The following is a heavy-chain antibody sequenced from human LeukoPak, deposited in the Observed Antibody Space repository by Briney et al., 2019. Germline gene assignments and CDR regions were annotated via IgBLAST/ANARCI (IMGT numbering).Heavy chain of an antibody. Sequence: QPGGSLRLSCAASGFTFSSYAMSWVRQAPGKGLEWVSAISGSGGSTYYADSVKGRFTISRDNSKNTLYLQMNSLRAEDTAVYYCARGITGTTSHYYYYYYMDVWGKGTTVTVSS. D-gene: IGHD1-7*01. V-gene: IGHV3-23*01. CDR2: ISGSGGST. J-gene: IGHJ6*03. CDR3: ARGITGTTSHYYYYYYMDV. CDR1: GFTFSSYA.